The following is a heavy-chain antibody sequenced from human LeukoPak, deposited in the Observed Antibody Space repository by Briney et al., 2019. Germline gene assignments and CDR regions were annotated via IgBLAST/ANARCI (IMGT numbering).Heavy chain of an antibody. J-gene: IGHJ4*02. CDR3: ARGPSGYHNT. D-gene: IGHD5-12*01. CDR1: GFTFSSYS. CDR2: ISSSGSTI. V-gene: IGHV3-48*01. Sequence: PGGSPRLSCAASGFTFSSYSMNWVRQAPGKGLEWVSYISSSGSTIYYADSVKGRFTISRDNSKNTLYLQMNSLRAEDTAVYYCARGPSGYHNTGGQGTLVTVSS.